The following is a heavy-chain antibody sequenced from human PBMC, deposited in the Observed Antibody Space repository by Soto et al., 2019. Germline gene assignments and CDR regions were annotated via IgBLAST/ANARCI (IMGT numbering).Heavy chain of an antibody. Sequence: LSLTCAVSGYYISSGYYWAWIRQPPGKGLEWIGNIYHSGSTYYNPSLNSRVTMSVDTSKNQFSLSLRSATAADTAIYYCVRSGGTYPDHWGQGALVTVSS. CDR2: IYHSGST. CDR3: VRSGGTYPDH. CDR1: GYYISSGYY. D-gene: IGHD2-15*01. V-gene: IGHV4-38-2*01. J-gene: IGHJ4*02.